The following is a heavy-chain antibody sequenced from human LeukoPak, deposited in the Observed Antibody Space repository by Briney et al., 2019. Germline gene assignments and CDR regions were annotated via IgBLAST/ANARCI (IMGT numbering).Heavy chain of an antibody. J-gene: IGHJ5*02. Sequence: SETLSIACTVSGGSISGYYWSWIRHPPGKGLEWIGYIYNSGSTNYLPSLKCRVTISVDTSKSQCSLKLSSVTAADTVLYYCARWDQNWFDPWGQGTLVTVSS. V-gene: IGHV4-59*01. CDR1: GGSISGYY. D-gene: IGHD1-26*01. CDR3: ARWDQNWFDP. CDR2: IYNSGST.